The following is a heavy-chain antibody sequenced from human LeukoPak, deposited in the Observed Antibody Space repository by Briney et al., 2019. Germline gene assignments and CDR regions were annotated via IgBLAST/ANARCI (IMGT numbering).Heavy chain of an antibody. CDR3: ARDAYGDYYFDY. CDR1: GFTVSSNY. J-gene: IGHJ4*02. CDR2: IYSGGST. Sequence: GGSLRPSCAASGFTVSSNYMSWVRQAPGKGLEWVSVIYSGGSTYYADSVKGRFTISRDNSKNTLYLQMNSLRAEDTAVYYCARDAYGDYYFDYWGQGTLVTVSS. D-gene: IGHD4-17*01. V-gene: IGHV3-53*01.